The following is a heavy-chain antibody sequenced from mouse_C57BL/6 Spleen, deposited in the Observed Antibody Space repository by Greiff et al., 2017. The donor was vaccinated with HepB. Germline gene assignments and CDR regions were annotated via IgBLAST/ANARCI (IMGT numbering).Heavy chain of an antibody. CDR2: INPNNGGT. CDR1: GYTFTDYY. D-gene: IGHD2-1*01. J-gene: IGHJ2*01. CDR3: ARSKDYGKFDY. V-gene: IGHV1-26*01. Sequence: EVQLQQSGPELVKPGASVKISCKASGYTFTDYYMNWVKQSHGKSLEWIGDINPNNGGTSYNQKFKGKATLTVDKSSSTAYMELRSLTSEDSAVYYCARSKDYGKFDYWGQDTTLTVSS.